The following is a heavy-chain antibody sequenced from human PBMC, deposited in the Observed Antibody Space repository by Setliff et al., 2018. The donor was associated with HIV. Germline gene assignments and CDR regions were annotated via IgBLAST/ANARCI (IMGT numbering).Heavy chain of an antibody. V-gene: IGHV4-34*01. CDR2: INHSGST. CDR3: ASSPDSMVRARGEAFDI. CDR1: AGSFSGYY. Sequence: SETLSLTCAVYAGSFSGYYWIWIRQPPGKGLEWIGEINHSGSTNYNPSLRSRVTMSVDTSKNQFSLKLNSLTAADTAVYYCASSPDSMVRARGEAFDIWAKGQWSPSPQ. J-gene: IGHJ3*02. D-gene: IGHD3-10*01.